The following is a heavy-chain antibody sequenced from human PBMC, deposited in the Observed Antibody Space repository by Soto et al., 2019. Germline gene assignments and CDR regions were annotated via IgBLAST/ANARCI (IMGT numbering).Heavy chain of an antibody. CDR3: ARDRGGGYGDFSWFDP. CDR2: IYSGGST. CDR1: GFTVSSNY. J-gene: IGHJ5*02. V-gene: IGHV3-53*04. Sequence: EVQLVESGGGLVKPGGSLRLSCAASGFTVSSNYMSWVRQAPGKGLEWVSVIYSGGSTYYADSVKGRFTISRHHSKNKLYLQMNSLRAENTGVYYGARDRGGGYGDFSWFDPWGQGTLVTGSS. D-gene: IGHD4-17*01.